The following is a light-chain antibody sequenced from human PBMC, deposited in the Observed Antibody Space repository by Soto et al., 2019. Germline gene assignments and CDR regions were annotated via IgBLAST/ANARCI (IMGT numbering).Light chain of an antibody. CDR3: SSYAGSSNV. V-gene: IGLV2-8*01. J-gene: IGLJ1*01. Sequence: QSVLTQPPSASGSPGQSVTIPCTGTSSDVGAYDYVSWYQQHPGKAPKLMIYEVNKRPSGVPDRFSGSKSGNTASLTVSGLQAEDEADYYCSSYAGSSNVFGTGTKVTV. CDR2: EVN. CDR1: SSDVGAYDY.